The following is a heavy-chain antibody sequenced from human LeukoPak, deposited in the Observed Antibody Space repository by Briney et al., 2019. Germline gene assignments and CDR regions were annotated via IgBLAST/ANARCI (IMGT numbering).Heavy chain of an antibody. V-gene: IGHV3-21*01. CDR3: ARYCGGDCYSGVGY. J-gene: IGHJ4*02. CDR1: GFTFSSYS. D-gene: IGHD2-21*01. CDR2: ISSSSSYI. Sequence: GGSLRLSCAASGFTFSSYSMNWVRQAPGKGLEWVSSISSSSSYIYYADSVKGRFTISRDNDKNSLYLQMNSLRAEDTAVYYCARYCGGDCYSGVGYWGPGTLVTVSS.